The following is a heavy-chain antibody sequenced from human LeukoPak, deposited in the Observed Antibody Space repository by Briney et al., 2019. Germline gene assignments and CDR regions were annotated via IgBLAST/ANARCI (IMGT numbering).Heavy chain of an antibody. D-gene: IGHD4-23*01. CDR2: MRSDTNYK. Sequence: GGSLRLSCAASGFTFSSSGMHWVRQAPGKGLEWVAFMRSDTNYKYYADSVKGRFTISRDNSKNTVYLQMSSLRAEDTAVYYCAKDPKPGGDAFDIWGQGTMVTVSS. CDR3: AKDPKPGGDAFDI. CDR1: GFTFSSSG. J-gene: IGHJ3*02. V-gene: IGHV3-30*02.